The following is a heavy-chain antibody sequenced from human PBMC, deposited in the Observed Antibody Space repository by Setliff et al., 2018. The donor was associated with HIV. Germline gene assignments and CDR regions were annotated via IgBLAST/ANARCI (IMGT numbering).Heavy chain of an antibody. J-gene: IGHJ4*02. V-gene: IGHV4-34*01. CDR2: INHGGST. CDR3: ARGLDVWGTYRYRNNFDY. Sequence: SETLSLTCAVYGGLFSGYYWGCFRQSPGKRLEWIGEINHGGSTIYNPSLKSRVTISIDTSKNQFSLNLTSVTAADTAIYYCARGLDVWGTYRYRNNFDYWGQGTLVTVSS. CDR1: GGLFSGYY. D-gene: IGHD3-16*02.